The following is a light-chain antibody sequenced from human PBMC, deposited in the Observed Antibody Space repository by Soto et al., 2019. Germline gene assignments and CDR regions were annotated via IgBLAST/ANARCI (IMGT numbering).Light chain of an antibody. V-gene: IGKV1-27*01. Sequence: DIQMTQSPSSLSASIGDRVTITCRASQGLSNYLAWYQQKPGQVPKLLIYAASTLQSGVPSRFSVSGSGIDFTLTSSSLQPEEVATYSFQKYSSAPDTFGQGTKGEIK. CDR1: QGLSNY. CDR2: AAS. J-gene: IGKJ1*01. CDR3: QKYSSAPDT.